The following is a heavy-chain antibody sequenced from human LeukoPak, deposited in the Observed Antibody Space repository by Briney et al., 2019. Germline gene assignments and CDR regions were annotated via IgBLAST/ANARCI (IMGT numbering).Heavy chain of an antibody. Sequence: GGSLRLSGAASGFTLSDYYMSWIRQAPGKGLEWVSYISGSSSFTKYADSVKGRFTISRDNAKNSLYLQMSSLRAEDTAVYYCARWFGSGSYYGYWGQGTLVTVSS. CDR3: ARWFGSGSYYGY. J-gene: IGHJ4*02. CDR1: GFTLSDYY. CDR2: ISGSSSFT. V-gene: IGHV3-11*03. D-gene: IGHD3-10*01.